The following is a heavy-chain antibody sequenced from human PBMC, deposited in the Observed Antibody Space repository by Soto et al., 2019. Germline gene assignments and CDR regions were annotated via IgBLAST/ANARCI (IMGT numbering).Heavy chain of an antibody. Sequence: EVQLVESGGELIQPGGSLRLSCAASGFAVGGFYMNWVRQAPGKGLEWVSVMFTTGTTYYADSVKGRFTISRDDSKNTLYLQMNSLGGEDTAVYYCARERYSYGFDYWGQGTVVTVSS. CDR2: MFTTGTT. CDR3: ARERYSYGFDY. J-gene: IGHJ4*02. CDR1: GFAVGGFY. V-gene: IGHV3-53*01. D-gene: IGHD5-18*01.